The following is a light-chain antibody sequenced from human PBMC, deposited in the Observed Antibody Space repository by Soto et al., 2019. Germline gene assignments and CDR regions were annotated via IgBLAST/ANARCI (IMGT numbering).Light chain of an antibody. V-gene: IGKV3-20*01. CDR1: QSVSSGY. CDR3: QQYGSSPYT. Sequence: GLTQSPGTLSLSPGERATLSCRTSQSVSSGYLAWYQQKPGQAPRLLIYAASSRATGIPDRFSGSGSGTDFTLTISRLEPEDFAVYYCQQYGSSPYTFGQGTKLEIK. CDR2: AAS. J-gene: IGKJ2*01.